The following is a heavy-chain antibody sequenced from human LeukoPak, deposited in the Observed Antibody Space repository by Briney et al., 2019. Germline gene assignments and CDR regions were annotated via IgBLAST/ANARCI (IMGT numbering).Heavy chain of an antibody. CDR2: LYYSGST. CDR3: ARASAPYCGGDCYSYYMDV. CDR1: GGSFSGYY. Sequence: SETLSLTCAVYGGSFSGYYWTWIRQPPGKGLEWIGSLYYSGSTNYNPSLKSRVTISVDTSKNQFSLKLSSVTAADTAVYYCARASAPYCGGDCYSYYMDVWGKGTTVTVSS. J-gene: IGHJ6*03. D-gene: IGHD2-21*02. V-gene: IGHV4-59*01.